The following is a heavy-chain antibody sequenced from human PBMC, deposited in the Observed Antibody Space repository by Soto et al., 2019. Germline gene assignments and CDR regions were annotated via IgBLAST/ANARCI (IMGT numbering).Heavy chain of an antibody. CDR3: AKDPGHIMLVTAG. V-gene: IGHV3-23*01. CDR1: AFTFSSYA. J-gene: IGHJ4*02. CDR2: ISGSGSSS. D-gene: IGHD2-21*02. Sequence: GGSLRLSSAASAFTFSSYAMSWVRQAPGKGLECVSAISGSGSSSYYADSVKGRFTISRDNSKNTLYLQMNSLRVEDTAVYYCAKDPGHIMLVTAGWGQGTLVTVFS.